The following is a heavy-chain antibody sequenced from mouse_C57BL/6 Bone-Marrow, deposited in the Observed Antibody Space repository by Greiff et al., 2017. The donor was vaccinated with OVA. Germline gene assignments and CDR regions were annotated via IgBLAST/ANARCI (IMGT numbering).Heavy chain of an antibody. Sequence: EVQLQQSGTVLARPGASVKMSCKTSGYTFTSYWMHWVKQRPGQGLEWIGAIYPGNSDTSYNQKFKGKAKLTAVTSASTAYMELSSLTNEDSAVYYCSRRGWLRRYFDVWGTGTTVTVSS. CDR2: IYPGNSDT. V-gene: IGHV1-5*01. D-gene: IGHD2-2*01. CDR1: GYTFTSYW. CDR3: SRRGWLRRYFDV. J-gene: IGHJ1*03.